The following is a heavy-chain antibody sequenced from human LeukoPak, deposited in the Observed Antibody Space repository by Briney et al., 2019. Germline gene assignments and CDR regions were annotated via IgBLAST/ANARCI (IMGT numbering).Heavy chain of an antibody. CDR1: GYTSTSYG. J-gene: IGHJ4*02. V-gene: IGHV1-18*01. CDR2: ISAYNGNT. Sequence: ASVKVSCKASGYTSTSYGISWVRQAPGQGLEWMGWISAYNGNTNYAQKLQGRVTMTTDTSTSTAYMGLRSLRSDDTAVYYCARDRGLRSQYYFDYWGQGTLVTVSS. CDR3: ARDRGLRSQYYFDY. D-gene: IGHD5-12*01.